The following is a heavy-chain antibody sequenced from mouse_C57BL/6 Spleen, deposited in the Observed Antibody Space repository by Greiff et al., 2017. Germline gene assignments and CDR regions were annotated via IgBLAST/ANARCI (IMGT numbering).Heavy chain of an antibody. Sequence: VQLQQSGAELAKPGASVKLSCKASGYTFTSYWMHWVKQRPGQGLEWIGYINPSSGYTKYNQKFKDKATLTADKSSSTAYMQLSSLTCEDSAVYYCARSLLRGHYAMDYWGQGTSVTVSS. D-gene: IGHD1-1*01. CDR3: ARSLLRGHYAMDY. CDR2: INPSSGYT. CDR1: GYTFTSYW. V-gene: IGHV1-7*01. J-gene: IGHJ4*01.